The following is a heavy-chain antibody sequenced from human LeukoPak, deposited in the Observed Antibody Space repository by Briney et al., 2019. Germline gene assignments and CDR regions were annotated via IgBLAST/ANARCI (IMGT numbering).Heavy chain of an antibody. CDR3: ARDGSRFCSSTSCYSGYYYYGMDV. CDR2: ISSGGRTI. CDR1: GFTFIDYY. Sequence: PGGSLRLSSAAPGFTFIDYYMSSIRESAGKRLERVSYISSGGRTIYFADSVKGRFTISRDNAKNSLYLQMNGLRAEDTAVYYCARDGSRFCSSTSCYSGYYYYGMDVWGQGTTVTVSS. V-gene: IGHV3-11*01. J-gene: IGHJ6*02. D-gene: IGHD2-2*01.